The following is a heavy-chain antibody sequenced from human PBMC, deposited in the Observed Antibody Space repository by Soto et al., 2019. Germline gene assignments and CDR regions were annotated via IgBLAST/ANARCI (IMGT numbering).Heavy chain of an antibody. CDR1: GFTFSSYW. D-gene: IGHD2-15*01. J-gene: IGHJ6*01. Sequence: EVQLVESGGGLVQPGGSLRLSCAASGFTFSSYWMSWVRQAPGKGLEWVANIKQDGSEKYYVDSVKGRFTISRDNAKNSLYLQMNSLRDADTAVFYCRGGSPGYYYAMDVCGQGTTVTVSS. V-gene: IGHV3-7*01. CDR2: IKQDGSEK. CDR3: RGGSPGYYYAMDV.